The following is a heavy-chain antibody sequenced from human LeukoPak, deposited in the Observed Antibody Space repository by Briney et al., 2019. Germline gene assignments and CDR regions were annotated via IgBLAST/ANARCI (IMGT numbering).Heavy chain of an antibody. Sequence: ASVTVSFTASGYTFTSCDINWVRQATGQGKEWMGWMNPNSGNTGYAQKFQGRVTMTSNTSISTAYMELSSLRSEDTAVYYCARSPPQQLVPLTSDYWGQGTLVTVSS. CDR3: ARSPPQQLVPLTSDY. D-gene: IGHD6-13*01. CDR2: MNPNSGNT. V-gene: IGHV1-8*01. CDR1: GYTFTSCD. J-gene: IGHJ4*02.